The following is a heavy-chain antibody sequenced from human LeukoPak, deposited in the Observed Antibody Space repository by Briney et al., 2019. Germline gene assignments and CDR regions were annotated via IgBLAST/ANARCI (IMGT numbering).Heavy chain of an antibody. J-gene: IGHJ5*02. Sequence: ASVKVSCKASGGTYSSYAISWVRQAPGQGLEWMGGIIPIFGTANYAQKFQGRVTITTDESTSTAYMELSSLRSEDTAVYYCARDNYAGANWFDPWGQGTLVTVSS. V-gene: IGHV1-69*05. CDR1: GGTYSSYA. CDR2: IIPIFGTA. CDR3: ARDNYAGANWFDP. D-gene: IGHD1-7*01.